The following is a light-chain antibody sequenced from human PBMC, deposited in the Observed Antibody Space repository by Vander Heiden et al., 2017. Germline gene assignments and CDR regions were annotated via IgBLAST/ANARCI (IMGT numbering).Light chain of an antibody. Sequence: QSALTQPASVSGSPGQSLTISCTGTNSDVGGYSYVSWYQQHPGEAPKLIIYEVSYRPSGISNRFSGSKSANTASLTISGLRAEDEADYYCSSYTSSGTLFGGGTKLTVL. CDR1: NSDVGGYSY. V-gene: IGLV2-14*01. J-gene: IGLJ2*01. CDR2: EVS. CDR3: SSYTSSGTL.